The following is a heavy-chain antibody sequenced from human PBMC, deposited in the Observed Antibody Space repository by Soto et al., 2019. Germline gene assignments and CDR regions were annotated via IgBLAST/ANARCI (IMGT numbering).Heavy chain of an antibody. CDR1: GDSVSSNSAA. D-gene: IGHD3-10*01. Sequence: SQTLSLTCVISGDSVSSNSAAWDWIRQSPSRGLEWLGRTYYRSKWYNDYAVSVKSRITINPDTSKNQFSLQLNSVTPEDTAVYYCARARGTRGYYYYGMDAWGQGTTVTVSS. J-gene: IGHJ6*02. V-gene: IGHV6-1*01. CDR2: TYYRSKWYN. CDR3: ARARGTRGYYYYGMDA.